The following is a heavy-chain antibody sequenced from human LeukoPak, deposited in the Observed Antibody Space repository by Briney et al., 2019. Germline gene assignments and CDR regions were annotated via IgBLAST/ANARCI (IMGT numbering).Heavy chain of an antibody. D-gene: IGHD3-22*01. CDR3: AINTSGHYPGDFDY. CDR1: GGSISSYY. J-gene: IGHJ4*02. V-gene: IGHV4-59*01. CDR2: IYYSGST. Sequence: SSETLSLTCTVSGGSISSYYWSWIRQPPGKGLEWIGYIYYSGSTNYNPSLKSRVTISVDTSKNQFSLKLSSVTAADTAVYYCAINTSGHYPGDFDYWGQGTLVTVSS.